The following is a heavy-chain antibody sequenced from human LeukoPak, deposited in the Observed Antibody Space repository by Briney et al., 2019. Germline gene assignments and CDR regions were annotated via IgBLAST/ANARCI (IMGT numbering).Heavy chain of an antibody. CDR1: GFTFSSYS. CDR2: ISSSSSYI. J-gene: IGHJ4*02. D-gene: IGHD3-22*01. CDR3: ARDLSEYYYDSSGYYYDY. Sequence: EGSLRLSCAASGFTFSSYSMNWVRQAPGKGLEWVSSISSSSSYIYYADSVKGRFTISRDNAKNSLYLQMNSLRAEDTAVYYCARDLSEYYYDSSGYYYDYWGQGTLVTVSS. V-gene: IGHV3-21*01.